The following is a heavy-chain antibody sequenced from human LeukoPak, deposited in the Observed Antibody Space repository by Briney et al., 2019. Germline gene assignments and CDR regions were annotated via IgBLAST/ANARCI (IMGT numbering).Heavy chain of an antibody. CDR3: ARASYSYDISGWVPFDY. J-gene: IGHJ4*02. CDR2: IYYSGST. V-gene: IGHV4-39*07. Sequence: SETLSLTCTVSGGSIRSSSYFWGWIRQPPGEGLEWIGSIYYSGSTHYSPSLKSRVTISVDTSKNQFSLNLSSVTAADTAVYYCARASYSYDISGWVPFDYWGQGTLVTVSS. D-gene: IGHD3-22*01. CDR1: GGSIRSSSYF.